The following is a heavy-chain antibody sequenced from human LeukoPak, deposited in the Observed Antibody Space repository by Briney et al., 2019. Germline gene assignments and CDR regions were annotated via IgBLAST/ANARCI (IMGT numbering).Heavy chain of an antibody. CDR1: GYTFTSYG. CDR3: ARDGGLAAAGRSYYYYMDV. CDR2: INPNSGGT. V-gene: IGHV1-2*02. J-gene: IGHJ6*03. Sequence: ASVKVSCKASGYTFTSYGISWVRQAPGQGLEWMAWINPNSGGTNYAQKFQGRVTMTRDTSISTAYMELTRLRSDDTAVYYCARDGGLAAAGRSYYYYMDVWGKGTTVTVSS. D-gene: IGHD6-13*01.